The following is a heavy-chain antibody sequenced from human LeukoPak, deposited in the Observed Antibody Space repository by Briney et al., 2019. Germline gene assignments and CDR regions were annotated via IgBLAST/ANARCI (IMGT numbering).Heavy chain of an antibody. V-gene: IGHV4-34*01. D-gene: IGHD3-3*01. CDR2: INHSGST. Sequence: SETLSLTCAVYGGSFSGYYWSWIRQPPGKGLEWIGEINHSGSTNYNPSLKSRVTISVDTSKNQFSLKLSSVTAADTAVYHCARGYYDFWSGYLGPYYFDYWGQGTLVTVSS. CDR1: GGSFSGYY. CDR3: ARGYYDFWSGYLGPYYFDY. J-gene: IGHJ4*02.